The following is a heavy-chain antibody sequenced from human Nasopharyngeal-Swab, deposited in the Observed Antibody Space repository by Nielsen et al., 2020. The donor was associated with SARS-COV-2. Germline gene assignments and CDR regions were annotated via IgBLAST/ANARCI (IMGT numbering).Heavy chain of an antibody. CDR3: ARGVGSSTRPYDY. CDR1: GFTFSSYA. J-gene: IGHJ4*02. CDR2: ISYDGSNK. D-gene: IGHD1-26*01. Sequence: GESLKISCAASGFTFSSYAMHWVRQAPGKGLEWVAVISYDGSNKYYADSVKGRFTISRDNSKNTLYLQMNSLRAEDTAVYYCARGVGSSTRPYDYWGQGTLVTVSS. V-gene: IGHV3-30-3*01.